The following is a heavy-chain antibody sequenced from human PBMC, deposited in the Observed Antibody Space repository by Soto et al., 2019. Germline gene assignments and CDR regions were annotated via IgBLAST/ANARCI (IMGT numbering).Heavy chain of an antibody. CDR3: ARASPRGRYFDWLLFPLGY. V-gene: IGHV3-20*04. D-gene: IGHD3-9*01. CDR2: INWNGRSR. J-gene: IGHJ4*02. CDR1: GFIFDDYG. Sequence: PGGSLRLSCAASGFIFDDYGMNWVRQVPGKGLEWVAGINWNGRSRGYADSVKGRFTISRDNAKNSLYLQLNSLRVEDTAFYYCARASPRGRYFDWLLFPLGYWGQGTLVTVSS.